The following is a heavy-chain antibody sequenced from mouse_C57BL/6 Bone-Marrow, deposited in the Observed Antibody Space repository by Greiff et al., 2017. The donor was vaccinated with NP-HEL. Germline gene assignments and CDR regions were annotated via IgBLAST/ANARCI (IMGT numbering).Heavy chain of an antibody. CDR2: INPNNGGT. CDR1: GYTFTDYY. V-gene: IGHV1-26*01. Sequence: EVQLHQSGPELVKPGASVKISCKASGYTFTDYYMNWVKQSHGKSLEWIGDINPNNGGTSYNQKFKGKATLTVDKSSSTAYMELRSLTSEDSAVYYCARRAYYGSPHWYFDVWGTGTTVTVSS. D-gene: IGHD1-1*01. J-gene: IGHJ1*03. CDR3: ARRAYYGSPHWYFDV.